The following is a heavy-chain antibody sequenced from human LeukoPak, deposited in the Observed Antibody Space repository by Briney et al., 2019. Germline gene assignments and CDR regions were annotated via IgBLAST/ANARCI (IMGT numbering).Heavy chain of an antibody. V-gene: IGHV3-48*04. J-gene: IGHJ4*02. Sequence: GGSLRLSCAASGFTFSSYSMNWVRQAPGKGLEWVSYISSSSSTTYYADSVKGRFTISRDNAKNSLYLQMNSLRAEDTAVYYCARGGGLWFDYWGQGTLVTVSS. CDR2: ISSSSSTT. D-gene: IGHD4/OR15-4a*01. CDR1: GFTFSSYS. CDR3: ARGGGLWFDY.